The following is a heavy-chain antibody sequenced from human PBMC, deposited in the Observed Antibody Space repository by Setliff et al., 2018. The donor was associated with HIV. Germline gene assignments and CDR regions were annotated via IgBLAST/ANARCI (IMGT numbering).Heavy chain of an antibody. CDR3: ARFAVAGTKWSDP. V-gene: IGHV1-18*01. D-gene: IGHD6-19*01. CDR2: ISAYNGNT. J-gene: IGHJ5*02. CDR1: GHTFTSYG. Sequence: ASVKVSCKASGHTFTSYGISWVRQAPGQGLEWMGWISAYNGNTNYAQQLQGRVTLTTDTSTSTAYMELRSLRSDDTAVYYCARFAVAGTKWSDPWGQGTLVTVS.